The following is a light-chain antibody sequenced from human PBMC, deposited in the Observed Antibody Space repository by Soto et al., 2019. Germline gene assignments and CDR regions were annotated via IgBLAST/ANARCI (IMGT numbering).Light chain of an antibody. CDR3: QHYNSYSEA. J-gene: IGKJ1*01. Sequence: DIQMTQSSSTLSGSVGDRVTITCRASQTISRWLDWYQQKPGKAPKLLIYKASTVKSGVPSRFSGSGSETEYSLTISSLQPDDFATYYCQHYNSYSEAFGQWTKVDIK. CDR1: QTISRW. CDR2: KAS. V-gene: IGKV1-5*03.